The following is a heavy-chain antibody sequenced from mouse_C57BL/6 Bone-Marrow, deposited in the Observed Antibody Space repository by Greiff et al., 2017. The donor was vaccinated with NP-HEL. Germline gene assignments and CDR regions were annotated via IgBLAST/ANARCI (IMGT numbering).Heavy chain of an antibody. CDR2: ISPGSGNT. D-gene: IGHD3-2*02. J-gene: IGHJ2*01. Sequence: QVQLKQSGPELVKPGASVKISCKASGYTFTDHYINWVKQRPGQGLEWIGWISPGSGNTKYNEKFKGKATLTVDTSSSTAYMQLSRLTSEDSAVYFCATAQATWDYWGQGTTLTVSS. V-gene: IGHV1-84*01. CDR3: ATAQATWDY. CDR1: GYTFTDHY.